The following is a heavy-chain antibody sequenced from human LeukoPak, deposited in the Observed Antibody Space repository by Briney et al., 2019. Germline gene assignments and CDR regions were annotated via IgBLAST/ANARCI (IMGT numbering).Heavy chain of an antibody. CDR2: VNYSGNT. CDR3: ARVTDFWNEYYDSYFDY. J-gene: IGHJ4*02. V-gene: IGHV4-34*01. CDR1: GGSIRGNY. D-gene: IGHD3-3*01. Sequence: PSEALSLTCSVSGGSIRGNYWSWIRQTQGKGLEWIGEVNYSGNTNYNPSVKSRVAISVDMSKNHVSLRLNSVTAADTAVYYCARVTDFWNEYYDSYFDYWGQGALVIVSS.